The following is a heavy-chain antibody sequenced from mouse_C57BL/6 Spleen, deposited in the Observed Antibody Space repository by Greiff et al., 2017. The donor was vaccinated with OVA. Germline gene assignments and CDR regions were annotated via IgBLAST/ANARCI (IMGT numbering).Heavy chain of an antibody. D-gene: IGHD3-3*01. Sequence: QVQLQQPGAELVKPGASVKLSCKASGYTFTSYWMHWVKQRPGQGLEWIGMIHPNSGSTNYNEKFKSKATLTVDKSSSTAYMQLSSLTSEDSAVYYCEREEGTAWFAYWGQGTLVTVSA. V-gene: IGHV1-64*01. CDR2: IHPNSGST. CDR3: EREEGTAWFAY. J-gene: IGHJ3*01. CDR1: GYTFTSYW.